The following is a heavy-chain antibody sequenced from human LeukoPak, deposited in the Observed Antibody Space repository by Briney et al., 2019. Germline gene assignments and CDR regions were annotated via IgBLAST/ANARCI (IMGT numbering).Heavy chain of an antibody. CDR3: AREGYYYDSSGYHPATVDY. Sequence: GGSLRLSCAAFGFTFSRHSMNWVRQAPGKGLEWVSSISSSSSYIYYADSVKGRFTISRDNAQNSLSLQMNSLRVEDTAVYYCAREGYYYDSSGYHPATVDYWGQGTLVTVS. J-gene: IGHJ4*02. V-gene: IGHV3-21*01. CDR2: ISSSSSYI. CDR1: GFTFSRHS. D-gene: IGHD3-22*01.